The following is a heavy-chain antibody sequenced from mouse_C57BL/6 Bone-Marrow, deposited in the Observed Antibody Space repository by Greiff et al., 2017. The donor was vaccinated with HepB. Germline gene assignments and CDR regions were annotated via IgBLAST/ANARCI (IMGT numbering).Heavy chain of an antibody. CDR2: INPNNGGT. D-gene: IGHD4-1*01. V-gene: IGHV1-22*01. Sequence: VHVKQSGPELVKPGASVKMSCKASGYTFTDYNMHWVKQSHGKSLEWIGYINPNNGGTSYNQKFKGKATLTVNKSSSTAYMELRSLTSEDSAVYYCARSETGTDAMDYWGQGTSVTVSS. CDR1: GYTFTDYN. CDR3: ARSETGTDAMDY. J-gene: IGHJ4*01.